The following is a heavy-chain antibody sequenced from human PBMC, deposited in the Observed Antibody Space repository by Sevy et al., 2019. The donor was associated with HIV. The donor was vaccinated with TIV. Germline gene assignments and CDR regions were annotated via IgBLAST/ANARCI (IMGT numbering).Heavy chain of an antibody. CDR3: ARDRWGGSSSWYSGYYYYGMDV. CDR2: IYYSGST. CDR1: GGSISSYY. V-gene: IGHV4-59*01. J-gene: IGHJ6*02. D-gene: IGHD6-13*01. Sequence: SETLSLTCTVSGGSISSYYWSWIRQPPGKGLEWIGNIYYSGSTNYNPSLKSRVTISVDTSKNQFSLKLSSVTAADTAVYYCARDRWGGSSSWYSGYYYYGMDVWGQGTTVTVSS.